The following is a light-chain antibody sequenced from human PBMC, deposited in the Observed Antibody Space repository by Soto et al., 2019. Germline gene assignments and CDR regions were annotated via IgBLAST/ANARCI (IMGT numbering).Light chain of an antibody. V-gene: IGKV3-20*01. CDR1: QSVSSNY. J-gene: IGKJ3*01. CDR2: GAS. CDR3: QQYGSTPFT. Sequence: EIVVTQSPGTLSLSPGERATRSCRASQSVSSNYLAWYQQKPGQAPRLLIYGASSRASDIPDRFSGSGSGTDFTLIISRLEPEDFAMYYCQQYGSTPFTFGPGNKVDVQ.